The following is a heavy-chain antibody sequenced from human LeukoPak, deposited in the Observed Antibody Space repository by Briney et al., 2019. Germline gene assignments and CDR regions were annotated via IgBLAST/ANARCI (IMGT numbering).Heavy chain of an antibody. CDR2: IWYDGSNK. Sequence: GGSLRLSCAASGFTFSSYGMHWVRQAPGKGLEWVAVIWYDGSNKYYADSVKGRFTISRDNSKNTLYLQMNSLRAEDTAVYYCARTSGFWSGFDAFDIWGQGTMVTVSS. V-gene: IGHV3-33*01. D-gene: IGHD3-3*01. CDR1: GFTFSSYG. CDR3: ARTSGFWSGFDAFDI. J-gene: IGHJ3*02.